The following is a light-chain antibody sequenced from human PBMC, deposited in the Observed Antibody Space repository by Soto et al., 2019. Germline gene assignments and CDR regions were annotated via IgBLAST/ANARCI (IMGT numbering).Light chain of an antibody. V-gene: IGLV1-51*01. CDR2: DNN. J-gene: IGLJ2*01. CDR3: ATWDYSLSGEV. Sequence: QSVLTQPHSGSAAPGQKVTISCSGSSSNIGNNYGSWYQQLPGTAPKLLIYDNNKRPSRIPDRFYGSKSGTSGTLDITRLQTGDEADYYCATWDYSLSGEVFGGGTE. CDR1: SSNIGNNY.